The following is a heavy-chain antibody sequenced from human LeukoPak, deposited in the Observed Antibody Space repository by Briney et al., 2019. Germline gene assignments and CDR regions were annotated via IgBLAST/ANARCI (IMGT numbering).Heavy chain of an antibody. CDR3: VGSFLGY. Sequence: PGGSLRLSCAASGFTISNTWMSWVRQAPGKGLEWVGRIKRKTDAGTTDYTAPVKGRFTISREDSENTLYLQMNSLKTEDTAVYYCVGSFLGYWGQGTLVTVSS. J-gene: IGHJ4*02. CDR1: GFTISNTW. V-gene: IGHV3-15*01. D-gene: IGHD3-10*01. CDR2: IKRKTDAGTT.